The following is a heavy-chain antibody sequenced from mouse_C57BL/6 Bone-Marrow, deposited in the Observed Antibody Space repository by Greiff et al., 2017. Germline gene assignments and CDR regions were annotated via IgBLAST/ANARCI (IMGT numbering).Heavy chain of an antibody. CDR2: ISDGGSYT. D-gene: IGHD2-5*01. CDR3: ARALYYSNPY. CDR1: GFTFSSYA. V-gene: IGHV5-4*03. J-gene: IGHJ3*01. Sequence: EVNVVESGGGLVKPGGSLKLSCAASGFTFSSYAMSWVRQTPEKRLEWVATISDGGSYTYYPDNVKGRFTISRDNATNSLYLQMSHLMSEDTAMYYCARALYYSNPYWGQGTLVTVSA.